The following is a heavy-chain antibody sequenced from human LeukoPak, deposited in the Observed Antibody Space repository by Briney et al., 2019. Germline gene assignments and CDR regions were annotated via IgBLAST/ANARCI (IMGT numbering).Heavy chain of an antibody. CDR3: ARDRTYSSGWYGTYYYYGMDV. CDR1: GGTFSSYA. D-gene: IGHD6-19*01. CDR2: IIPILGIA. J-gene: IGHJ6*02. Sequence: VASVKVSCKASGGTFSSYAISWVRQAPGQGLEWMGRIIPILGIANYAQKFQGRVTITADKSTSTAYMELSSLRSEDTAVYYCARDRTYSSGWYGTYYYYGMDVWGQGTTVTVSS. V-gene: IGHV1-69*04.